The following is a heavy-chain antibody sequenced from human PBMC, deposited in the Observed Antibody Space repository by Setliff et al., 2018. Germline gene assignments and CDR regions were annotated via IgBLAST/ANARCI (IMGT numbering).Heavy chain of an antibody. CDR1: GDSMNSGVYY. V-gene: IGHV4-39*01. Sequence: SETLSLTCKVSGDSMNSGVYYWAWIRQPPGKGLEWIGRIYSGGTTYYNSSLASRLTISVDTAKNQFSLKLTSVTAADTAVYYCARTGTYRYFDYWGQGTRVTVSS. D-gene: IGHD1-1*01. CDR2: IYSGGTT. CDR3: ARTGTYRYFDY. J-gene: IGHJ4*02.